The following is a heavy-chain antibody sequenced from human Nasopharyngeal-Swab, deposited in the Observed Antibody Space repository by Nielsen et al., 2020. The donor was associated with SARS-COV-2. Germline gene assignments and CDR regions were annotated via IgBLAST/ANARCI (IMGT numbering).Heavy chain of an antibody. Sequence: GESLKISCAASGFTFDDYAMSWVRQVPGKGLEWVANINWIGSSADYSDTVKGRFTISRDNAKNSLYLQINSLRAEDTAIYHCARQTIYSFGWFDFWGQGNLVTVSS. V-gene: IGHV3-20*01. CDR1: GFTFDDYA. CDR3: ARQTIYSFGWFDF. J-gene: IGHJ5*01. CDR2: INWIGSSA. D-gene: IGHD2-15*01.